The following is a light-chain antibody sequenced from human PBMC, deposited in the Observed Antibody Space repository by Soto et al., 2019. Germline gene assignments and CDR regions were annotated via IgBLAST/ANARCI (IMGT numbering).Light chain of an antibody. J-gene: IGLJ1*01. CDR1: SSDLAIYNY. CDR3: SSYTDSSNYV. V-gene: IGLV2-14*01. CDR2: QVT. Sequence: QSALTQPASVSGSHGQSITSSCTGTSSDLAIYNYVSWYQQQPGKAPKLMIYQVTNRPSGVSNRFSGSRSGNTASLTISGLQAEDEADYYCSSYTDSSNYVFGTGTKLTVL.